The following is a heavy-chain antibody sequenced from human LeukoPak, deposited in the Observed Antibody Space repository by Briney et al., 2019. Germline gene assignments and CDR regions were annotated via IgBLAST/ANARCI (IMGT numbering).Heavy chain of an antibody. V-gene: IGHV3-7*01. D-gene: IGHD1-26*01. CDR2: MNQDGNEK. CDR1: GFTFSTYW. CDR3: ARDAENGGSYFDY. Sequence: PGGSLRLSCAASGFTFSTYWMAWVRQAPGKGLEWVASMNQDGNEKYYVDSVKGRFTIPRDNAKNSLNLQMNSLRVGDTAVYYCARDAENGGSYFDYWGQGTLVTVSS. J-gene: IGHJ4*02.